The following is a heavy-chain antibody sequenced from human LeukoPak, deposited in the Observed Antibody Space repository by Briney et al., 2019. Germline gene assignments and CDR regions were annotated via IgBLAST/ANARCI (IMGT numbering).Heavy chain of an antibody. Sequence: PGGSLRLSCAASGFTFSSYAMHWVRQAPGKGLEWVAVISYDGSNKYYADSVKGRFTISRDNSKNTLYLQMNSLRAEDTAVYYCARSPERLRSYDAFDIWGQGTMVTVSS. CDR3: ARSPERLRSYDAFDI. CDR1: GFTFSSYA. V-gene: IGHV3-30-3*01. D-gene: IGHD2/OR15-2a*01. J-gene: IGHJ3*02. CDR2: ISYDGSNK.